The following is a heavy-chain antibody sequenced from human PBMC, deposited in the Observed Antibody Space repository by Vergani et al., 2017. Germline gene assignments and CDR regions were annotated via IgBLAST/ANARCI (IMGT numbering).Heavy chain of an antibody. CDR1: GASINNDFYY. V-gene: IGHV4-61*02. J-gene: IGHJ3*02. CDR3: ARGSTPWNAGAFDI. CDR2: IYVSGIT. Sequence: QVQLHESGPGLVKPSQTLSLTCTVSGASINNDFYYWHWIRQPAGKGLEWIGRIYVSGITDYNSSLQSRVSMSVDTSKNQFSLKLSSVTAADTAVYYCARGSTPWNAGAFDIWGQGTVVTVSS. D-gene: IGHD1-1*01.